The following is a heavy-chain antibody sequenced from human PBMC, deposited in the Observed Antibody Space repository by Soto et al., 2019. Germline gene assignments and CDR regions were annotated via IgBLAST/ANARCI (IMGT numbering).Heavy chain of an antibody. J-gene: IGHJ3*02. D-gene: IGHD7-27*01. V-gene: IGHV1-2*04. CDR3: ARDIQGADPGAENAFDI. Sequence: ASVKVSCKASGYTFTGYYMHWVRQAPGQGLEWMGWINPNSGGTNYAQKFQGWVTMTRDTSISTAYMELSRLRSDDTAVYYCARDIQGADPGAENAFDIWGQGTMVTVSS. CDR1: GYTFTGYY. CDR2: INPNSGGT.